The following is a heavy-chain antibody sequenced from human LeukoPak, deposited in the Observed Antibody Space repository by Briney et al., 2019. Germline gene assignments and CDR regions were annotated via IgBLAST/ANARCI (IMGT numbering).Heavy chain of an antibody. CDR1: GGSFSGFY. Sequence: SETLSLTCAVSGGSFSGFYWNWIRQPPGKGLEWMGEIYYSGSTNYNPSLMSRVTMSTDTSKNQLSLRLTSVTAADTAVYYCARGRLRRSWTSNSSGGAWNDYWGQGTLVTVSS. CDR3: ARGRLRRSWTSNSSGGAWNDY. CDR2: IYYSGST. J-gene: IGHJ4*02. D-gene: IGHD3-22*01. V-gene: IGHV4-34*01.